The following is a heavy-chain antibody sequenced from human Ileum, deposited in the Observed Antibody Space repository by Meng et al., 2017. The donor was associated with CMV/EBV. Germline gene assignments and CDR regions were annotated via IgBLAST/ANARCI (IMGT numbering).Heavy chain of an antibody. CDR3: IYGVAIF. CDR2: IYWNDVE. V-gene: IGHV2-5*04. Sequence: QFTLKESGPTLVKPTQTLTLTCTFSGFALTTNQVGVGWIRQPPGKALEWPALIYWNDVEHYSPSLKSRLTITKDTSKDQVVLTMANMDPVDTGTYYCIYGVAIFWGQGTLVTVSS. J-gene: IGHJ4*02. CDR1: GFALTTNQVG. D-gene: IGHD2-15*01.